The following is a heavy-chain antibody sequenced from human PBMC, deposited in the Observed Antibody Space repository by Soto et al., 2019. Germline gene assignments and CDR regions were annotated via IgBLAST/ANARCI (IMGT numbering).Heavy chain of an antibody. CDR3: ARDCDDFWSGYYYGMDV. V-gene: IGHV4-34*10. CDR2: INHSGST. D-gene: IGHD3-3*01. Sequence: SETLSLTCAVYGGSFSGYYWSWIRQPPGKGLEWIGEINHSGSTNYNPSLQGRVTMTTDTSTSTAYMELRSLRSDDTAVYYCARDCDDFWSGYYYGMDVWGQGTTVTVSS. J-gene: IGHJ6*02. CDR1: GGSFSGYY.